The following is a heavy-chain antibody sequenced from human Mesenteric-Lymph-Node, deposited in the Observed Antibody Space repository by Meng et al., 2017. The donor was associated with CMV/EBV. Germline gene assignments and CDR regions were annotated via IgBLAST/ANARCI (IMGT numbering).Heavy chain of an antibody. CDR1: GFIFTRYW. D-gene: IGHD4-11*01. J-gene: IGHJ4*02. V-gene: IGHV5-10-1*01. CDR2: IDPSDSYT. Sequence: LRLSCTCSGFIFTRYWLSWVRQMPGKGLEWMGRIDPSDSYTNYSPSFQGHVTISADKSISTAYLQWSSLKASDTAMYHCARPTTVADYWGQGTLVTVSS. CDR3: ARPTTVADY.